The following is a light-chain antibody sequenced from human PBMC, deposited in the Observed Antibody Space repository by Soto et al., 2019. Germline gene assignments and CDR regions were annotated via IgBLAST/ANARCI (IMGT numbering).Light chain of an antibody. V-gene: IGKV1-39*01. CDR1: QSVNTY. Sequence: DIQMTQSPSSLSASEGDRVTITCRASQSVNTYLNWYQHKPGKAPKLLIYAASSLQSGVPSRFGGSGSGTEFTLTISSLQPEDSAVYYCQQSSSAPLTFGPGTKVDIK. CDR2: AAS. J-gene: IGKJ3*01. CDR3: QQSSSAPLT.